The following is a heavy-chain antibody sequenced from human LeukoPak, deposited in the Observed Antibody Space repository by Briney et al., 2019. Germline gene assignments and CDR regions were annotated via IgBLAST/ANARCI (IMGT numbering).Heavy chain of an antibody. Sequence: ASVKVSCKASGYTFTSCGISWVRQAPGQGLEWMGWISAYNGNTNYAQKLQGRVTMTTDTSTSTAYMELRSLRSDDTVVYYCARDQNVDTAMDLDYWGQGTLVTVSS. D-gene: IGHD5-18*01. CDR2: ISAYNGNT. CDR1: GYTFTSCG. V-gene: IGHV1-18*01. J-gene: IGHJ4*02. CDR3: ARDQNVDTAMDLDY.